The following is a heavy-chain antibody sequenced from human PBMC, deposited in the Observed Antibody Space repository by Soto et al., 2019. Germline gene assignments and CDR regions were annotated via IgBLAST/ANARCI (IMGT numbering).Heavy chain of an antibody. CDR3: ARAALYNWNDVSWFDP. CDR2: ISRSSDHM. D-gene: IGHD1-1*01. Sequence: PGGSLRLSCAASGFIFSTYSMNWVRQTPGKGLEWVSSISRSSDHMYYADSVRGRFTISRDNAKNSLFLQMNSLRAEDTAVYYCARAALYNWNDVSWFDPWGQGTLVTVSS. CDR1: GFIFSTYS. J-gene: IGHJ5*02. V-gene: IGHV3-21*01.